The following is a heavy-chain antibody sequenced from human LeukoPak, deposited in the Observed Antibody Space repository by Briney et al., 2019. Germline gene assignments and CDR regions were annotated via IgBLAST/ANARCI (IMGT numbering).Heavy chain of an antibody. V-gene: IGHV3-23*01. CDR2: ISGSGGST. J-gene: IGHJ1*01. D-gene: IGHD6-13*01. CDR1: GFTFSSYA. CDR3: AKDLLDSSSWYFGYFQH. Sequence: GGSLRLSCAASGFTFSSYAMSWVRQAPGKGLEWVSAISGSGGSTYYADSVKGRFTISRDNSKNTLDLQMNSLRAEDTAVYYCAKDLLDSSSWYFGYFQHWGQGTLVTVSS.